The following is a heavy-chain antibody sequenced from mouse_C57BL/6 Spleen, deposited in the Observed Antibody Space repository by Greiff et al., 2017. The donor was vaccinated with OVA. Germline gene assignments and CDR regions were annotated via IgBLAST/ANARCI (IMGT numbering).Heavy chain of an antibody. CDR2: INPNNGGT. Sequence: EVQLQQSGPELVKPGASVKMSCKASGYTFTDYNMHWVKQSHGKSLAWIGYINPNNGGTSYNQQFKGKATLTVHKSSRTAYMELRSLTSEDSAVYYCARSSFAPIYYYGSSPAWFAYWGQGTLVTVSA. D-gene: IGHD1-1*01. CDR3: ARSSFAPIYYYGSSPAWFAY. J-gene: IGHJ3*01. CDR1: GYTFTDYN. V-gene: IGHV1-22*01.